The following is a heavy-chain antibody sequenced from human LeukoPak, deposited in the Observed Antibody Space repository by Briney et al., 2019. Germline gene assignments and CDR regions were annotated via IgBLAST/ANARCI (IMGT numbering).Heavy chain of an antibody. D-gene: IGHD3-22*01. Sequence: PGESLKISFKVSGXSFTSYCIGWVRQMPGKGLEWMGIIYPGDSDTRYSPSFQGQVTIPADKSISTAYLQWSSLKASDTAMFYCARRASGHYYFDYWGQGNLVTVSS. CDR2: IYPGDSDT. CDR3: ARRASGHYYFDY. J-gene: IGHJ4*02. V-gene: IGHV5-51*01. CDR1: GXSFTSYC.